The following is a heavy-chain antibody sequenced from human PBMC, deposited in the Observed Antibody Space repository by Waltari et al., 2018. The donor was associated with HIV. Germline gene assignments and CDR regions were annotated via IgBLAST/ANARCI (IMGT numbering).Heavy chain of an antibody. J-gene: IGHJ6*02. V-gene: IGHV3-7*01. Sequence: EVLLVESGGGLVQPGGSLRLSCGTSGFILSSYWMSWVRQAPGPGVGWLAKIKPDGSATYYLDSVKGRFTISRDNAKNSVYLQMDSLRVEDTALYFCARDTGSQYYYYGMDVWGQGTMVSVS. CDR2: IKPDGSAT. D-gene: IGHD3-10*01. CDR3: ARDTGSQYYYYGMDV. CDR1: GFILSSYW.